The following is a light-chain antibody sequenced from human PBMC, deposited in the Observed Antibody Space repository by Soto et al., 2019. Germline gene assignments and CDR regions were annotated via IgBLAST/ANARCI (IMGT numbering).Light chain of an antibody. CDR1: QSVSGSD. Sequence: EVVLTQSPGTLSLSPGERATLSCRASQSVSGSDLAWYQQKPGHAPRLLISGVSNRATGTPDRFSGSGSGTDFTLTISSLEPEDFAVFYCHQYGISPPTFGPGTKVEI. J-gene: IGKJ1*01. V-gene: IGKV3-20*01. CDR2: GVS. CDR3: HQYGISPPT.